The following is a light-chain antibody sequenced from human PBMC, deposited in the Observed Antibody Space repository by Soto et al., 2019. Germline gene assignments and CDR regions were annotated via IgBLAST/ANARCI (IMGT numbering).Light chain of an antibody. J-gene: IGKJ4*01. CDR3: QQYDNLPLP. Sequence: DIQMTDSPCSLSASVGDRVTITFQASQDISNYLNWYQQKPGKAPKLLVYDAFKLATGVPSRFCGSGSGTDFTFTISSLQPEDISTYYCQQYDNLPLPFGGETKVDIK. CDR2: DAF. CDR1: QDISNY. V-gene: IGKV1-33*01.